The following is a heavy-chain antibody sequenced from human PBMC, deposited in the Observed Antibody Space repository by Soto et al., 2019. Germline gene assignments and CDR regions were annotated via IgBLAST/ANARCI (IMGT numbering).Heavy chain of an antibody. CDR1: GGSMSTYY. Sequence: QVHLLESGPGLLKSSETLSLTCIVSGGSMSTYYWSWIRQPPGKGLEWIGYIYYSGNTKYNPSLKSRVTISKDTSKNQVSLKLSSVTAADTAVYYCARVGYSSSWFGYFDLWGRGTLVTVSS. CDR3: ARVGYSSSWFGYFDL. CDR2: IYYSGNT. V-gene: IGHV4-59*01. J-gene: IGHJ2*01. D-gene: IGHD6-13*01.